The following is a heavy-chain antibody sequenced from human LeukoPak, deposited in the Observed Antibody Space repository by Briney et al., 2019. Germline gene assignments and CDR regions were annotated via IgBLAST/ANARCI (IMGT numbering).Heavy chain of an antibody. CDR2: IYYSGST. V-gene: IGHV4-59*01. J-gene: IGHJ4*02. Sequence: SETLSLTCTVSGGSISSYYWSWIRQPPGKGLEWIGYIYYSGSTNYNPSLKSRVTISVDTSKNQFSLKLSSVTAADTAVYYCARGRGGYYYDSSGPFDYWGQGTLVTVSS. CDR1: GGSISSYY. D-gene: IGHD3-22*01. CDR3: ARGRGGYYYDSSGPFDY.